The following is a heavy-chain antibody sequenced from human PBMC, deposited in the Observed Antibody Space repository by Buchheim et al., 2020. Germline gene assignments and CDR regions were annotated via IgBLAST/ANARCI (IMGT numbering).Heavy chain of an antibody. CDR2: IWYDGSNK. J-gene: IGHJ4*02. CDR3: ARDLLDSSGYYFADY. V-gene: IGHV3-33*01. D-gene: IGHD3-22*01. CDR1: GFTFSSYG. Sequence: QVQLVESGGGVVQPGRSLRLSCAASGFTFSSYGMHWVRQAPGKGLEWVAVIWYDGSNKYYADSVKGRFTISRDNSKNTLYLQMNSLRAEDTAVYYCARDLLDSSGYYFADYWGQGTL.